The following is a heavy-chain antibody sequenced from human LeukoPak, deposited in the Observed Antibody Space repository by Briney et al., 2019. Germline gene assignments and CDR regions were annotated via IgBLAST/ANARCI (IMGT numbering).Heavy chain of an antibody. Sequence: PGGSLRLSCAASGFTFSNYAMHWVRQAPGKGLEWVSYISSSSSYTNYADSVKGRFTISRDNAKNSLYLQMNSLRAEDTAVYYCARGGYYYYGMDVWGKGTTVTVSS. V-gene: IGHV3-21*05. CDR3: ARGGYYYYGMDV. CDR1: GFTFSNYA. D-gene: IGHD3-16*01. CDR2: ISSSSSYT. J-gene: IGHJ6*04.